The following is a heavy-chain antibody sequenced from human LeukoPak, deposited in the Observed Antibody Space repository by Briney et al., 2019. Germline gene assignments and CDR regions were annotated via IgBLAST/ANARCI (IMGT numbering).Heavy chain of an antibody. Sequence: GGSLRLSCAASGFIVNSYAMSWVRQAPGKGLERVSAISGSGTTTYYADAVKGRFTISRDNSRNTLYLQMHSLGAEDTAVYYCANTVVRGVASMDVWGQGTTVTVS. CDR1: GFIVNSYA. D-gene: IGHD3-10*01. J-gene: IGHJ6*02. V-gene: IGHV3-23*01. CDR3: ANTVVRGVASMDV. CDR2: ISGSGTTT.